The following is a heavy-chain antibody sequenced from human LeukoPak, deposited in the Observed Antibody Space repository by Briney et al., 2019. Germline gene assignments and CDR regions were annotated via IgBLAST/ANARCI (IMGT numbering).Heavy chain of an antibody. Sequence: TGGSLRLSCAVSGFSITNYWMTWVRQAPGKGLEWVANIEGDGSEKYYVDSVKGRFTISRDNDKNYLYLQMNSLRDEDTAVYYCVRQAGVSWGQGTLVTVSS. CDR1: GFSITNYW. CDR2: IEGDGSEK. V-gene: IGHV3-7*01. J-gene: IGHJ5*02. CDR3: VRQAGVS. D-gene: IGHD6-19*01.